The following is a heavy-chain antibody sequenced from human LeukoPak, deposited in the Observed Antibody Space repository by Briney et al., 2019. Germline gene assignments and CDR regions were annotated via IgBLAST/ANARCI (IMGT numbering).Heavy chain of an antibody. V-gene: IGHV4-34*01. J-gene: IGHJ4*02. Sequence: SQTLSLTCAVYGGSFSGYYWSWIRQPPGKGLEWIGEINHSGSTNYNPSLKSRVTISVDTSKNQFSLKLSSVTAADTAVYYCARSRCTNGVCYLGSYYGGNVFDYWGQGTLVTVSS. D-gene: IGHD2-8*01. CDR3: ARSRCTNGVCYLGSYYGGNVFDY. CDR2: INHSGST. CDR1: GGSFSGYY.